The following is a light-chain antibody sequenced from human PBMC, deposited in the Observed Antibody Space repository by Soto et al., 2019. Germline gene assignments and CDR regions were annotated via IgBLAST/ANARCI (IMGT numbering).Light chain of an antibody. V-gene: IGLV2-11*01. Sequence: QSALTQPRSVSGSPGQSVTISCTGTSSDVGGYNYVSWYRQHPGKAPKLMIFDVSKRPSGVPDRFSGSKSAKTASLTISWLQADDEADYYGGSYAGSYSYVLGTGTKVTVL. CDR2: DVS. CDR1: SSDVGGYNY. J-gene: IGLJ1*01. CDR3: GSYAGSYSYV.